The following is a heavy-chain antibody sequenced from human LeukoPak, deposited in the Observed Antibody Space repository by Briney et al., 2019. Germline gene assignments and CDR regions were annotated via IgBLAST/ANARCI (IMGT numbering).Heavy chain of an antibody. CDR3: ARDGGRYNWNDLRIDP. V-gene: IGHV4-38-2*02. CDR2: IYHSGST. J-gene: IGHJ5*02. CDR1: GYSISSGYY. Sequence: SETLSLTCTVSGYSISSGYYWGWIRQPPGKGLEWIGSIYHSGSTYYNPSLKSRVTISVDTSKNQFSLKLGSVTAADTAVYYCARDGGRYNWNDLRIDPWGQGTLVTVSS. D-gene: IGHD1-1*01.